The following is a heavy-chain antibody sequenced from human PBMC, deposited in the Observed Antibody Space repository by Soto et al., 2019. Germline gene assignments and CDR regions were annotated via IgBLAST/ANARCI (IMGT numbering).Heavy chain of an antibody. Sequence: QVQLVESGGGVVQPGRSLRLSCAASGFTFSNYGVHWVRQAPGKGLEWVAVISYDGSNKYYGDSVKGRFAISRDNTKNMLYLQMKSLRAEDTALYYCAKNAHAYRSRYYHYGVDVWGQGTTVTVSS. D-gene: IGHD3-22*01. V-gene: IGHV3-30*18. CDR2: ISYDGSNK. J-gene: IGHJ6*02. CDR1: GFTFSNYG. CDR3: AKNAHAYRSRYYHYGVDV.